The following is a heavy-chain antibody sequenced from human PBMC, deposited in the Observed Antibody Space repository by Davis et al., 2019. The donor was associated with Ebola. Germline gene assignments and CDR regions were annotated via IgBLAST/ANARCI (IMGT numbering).Heavy chain of an antibody. Sequence: GESLKISCEASGFTFSSYEMHWVRQAPGKGPVWVSRINGDGGGITYADSVKGRFTISRDNAKNTLYLQMTTLRAEDTAVYYCASQGQGFWGRGTMVTVSS. J-gene: IGHJ3*01. CDR1: GFTFSSYE. CDR2: INGDGGGI. CDR3: ASQGQGF. V-gene: IGHV3-74*01.